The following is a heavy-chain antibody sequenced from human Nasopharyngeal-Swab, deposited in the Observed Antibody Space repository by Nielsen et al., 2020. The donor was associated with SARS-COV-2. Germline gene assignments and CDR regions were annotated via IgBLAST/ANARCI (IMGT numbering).Heavy chain of an antibody. CDR2: INPNSGGT. D-gene: IGHD1-1*01. J-gene: IGHJ5*02. CDR1: GYTLTELS. V-gene: IGHV1-2*04. CDR3: AREKSWNDGNWFDP. Sequence: ASVKVSCKVSGYTLTELSMHWVRQAPGQGLEWMGWINPNSGGTNYAQKFQGWVTMTRDTSISTAYMELSRLRSDDTAVYYCAREKSWNDGNWFDPWGQGTLVTVSS.